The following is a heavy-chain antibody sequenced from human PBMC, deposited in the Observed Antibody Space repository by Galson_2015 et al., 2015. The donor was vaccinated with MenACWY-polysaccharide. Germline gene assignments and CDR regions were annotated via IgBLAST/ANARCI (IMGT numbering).Heavy chain of an antibody. CDR3: ARDRDCSRYH. CDR1: GYTFTDNG. V-gene: IGHV1-18*01. Sequence: SVKVSCKGSGYTFTDNGISWVRQAPGQGLEWVGWISSKSGKTKYGWKFQGRVAMTRDTSPTTSYMELRRLKSDDTAFYYCARDRDCSRYHRGQSTIVTVSS. D-gene: IGHD2-21*02. CDR2: ISSKSGKT. J-gene: IGHJ4*02.